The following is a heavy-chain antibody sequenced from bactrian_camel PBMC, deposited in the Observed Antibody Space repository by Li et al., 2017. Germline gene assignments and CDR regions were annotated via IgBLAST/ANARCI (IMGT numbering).Heavy chain of an antibody. D-gene: IGHD2*01. V-gene: IGHV3S40*01. CDR2: INTGGSST. CDR1: GFTFSSDD. Sequence: VQLVESGGGLVQPGGSLRLSCAASGFTFSSDDMSWVRQAPGKGLEWVSRINTGGSSTYYADSVKGRFIISRDNANSTLYLQMNSLSPEDTAMYYRVRESGSGNWFSFEFGYRGQGTQVTVS. J-gene: IGHJ6*01. CDR3: VRESGSGNWFSFEFGY.